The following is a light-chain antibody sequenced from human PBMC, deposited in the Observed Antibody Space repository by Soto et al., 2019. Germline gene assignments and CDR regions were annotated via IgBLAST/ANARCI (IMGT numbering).Light chain of an antibody. J-gene: IGKJ1*01. CDR3: QQYGSSLLQWA. V-gene: IGKV3-20*01. CDR1: QSVSTS. CDR2: GAS. Sequence: EIVLTQSPGTLSLSPGERATLSCRTSQSVSTSLAWFQQKPGQAPRLLIYGASRRATGIPDRFSGSGSGTDFTLTINRLEPEDFAVYYCQQYGSSLLQWAFGQGTKVEIK.